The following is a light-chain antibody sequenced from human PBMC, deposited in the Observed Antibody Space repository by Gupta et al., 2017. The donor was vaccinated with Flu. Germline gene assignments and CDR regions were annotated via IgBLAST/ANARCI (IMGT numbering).Light chain of an antibody. CDR3: SSYAGSNNLV. CDR2: EVI. V-gene: IGLV2-8*01. CDR1: SSDVGGYNY. J-gene: IGLJ2*01. Sequence: TSSDVGGYNYVSWYQQHPGKAPKLMIYEVIKRPAGVPDRFSASKSGNTASLTVSGLQAEDEGDYYCSSYAGSNNLVFGGGTKLTVL.